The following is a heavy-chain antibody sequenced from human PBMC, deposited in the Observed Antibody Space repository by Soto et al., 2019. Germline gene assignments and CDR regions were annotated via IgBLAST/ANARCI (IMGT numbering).Heavy chain of an antibody. J-gene: IGHJ4*02. D-gene: IGHD4-17*01. CDR1: GFTFSSYS. V-gene: IGHV3-48*01. CDR2: ISSSSSTI. Sequence: PGGSLRLSCAASGFTFSSYSMNWVRQAPGKGLEWVSYISSSSSTIYYADSVKGRFTISRDNAKNSLYLQMNSLRAEDTAVYYCARDDYGDYAPPSLSDYWGQGTLVTVLL. CDR3: ARDDYGDYAPPSLSDY.